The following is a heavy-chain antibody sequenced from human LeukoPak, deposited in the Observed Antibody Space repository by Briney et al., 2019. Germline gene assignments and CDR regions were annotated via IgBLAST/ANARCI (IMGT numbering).Heavy chain of an antibody. CDR1: GFTFSSYS. D-gene: IGHD3-22*01. J-gene: IGHJ4*02. V-gene: IGHV3-21*04. CDR3: AKDTLRGYYDSSGYFDY. Sequence: PGGSLRLSCAASGFTFSSYSMNWVRQAPGKGLEWVSSISSSSSYIYYADSVKGRFTISRDNAKNSLYLQMNSLRAEDTAVYYCAKDTLRGYYDSSGYFDYWGQGTLVTVSS. CDR2: ISSSSSYI.